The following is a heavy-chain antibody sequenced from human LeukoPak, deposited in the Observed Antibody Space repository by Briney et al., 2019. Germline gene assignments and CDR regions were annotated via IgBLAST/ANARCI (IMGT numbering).Heavy chain of an antibody. V-gene: IGHV1-18*01. D-gene: IGHD5-24*01. CDR3: ARQWNGGWLQKNPPGY. Sequence: ASVKVSCKASGYTFTSYGISWVRQAPGQGLEWMGWISAYNGNTNYAQKLQGGVTMTTDTSTSTAYMELRSLRSDDTAVYYCARQWNGGWLQKNPPGYWGQGTLVTVSS. CDR1: GYTFTSYG. J-gene: IGHJ4*02. CDR2: ISAYNGNT.